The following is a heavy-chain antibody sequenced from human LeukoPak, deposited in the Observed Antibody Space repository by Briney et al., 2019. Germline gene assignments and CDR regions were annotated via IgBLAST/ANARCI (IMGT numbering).Heavy chain of an antibody. CDR2: ITRKIDGATT. D-gene: IGHD3-22*01. CDR1: GLTFNNAW. J-gene: IGHJ4*02. Sequence: GGSLRLSCTVSGLTFNNAWMTWVRQAPGKGLEWVGRITRKIDGATTDYAAPVKGRFTISRDDSKNTVYLQMNRLKIEDTAVYYCTTGMNSGYSYWGQGTLVTVSS. V-gene: IGHV3-15*01. CDR3: TTGMNSGYSY.